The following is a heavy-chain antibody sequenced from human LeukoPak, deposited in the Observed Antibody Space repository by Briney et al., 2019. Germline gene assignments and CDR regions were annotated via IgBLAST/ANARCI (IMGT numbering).Heavy chain of an antibody. Sequence: PSETLSLTCAVYGGSLSGHYWSWMRRPPGKGLEWIGEINHSGSTKYNPSLKSRVTVSVDTSKSQFSLKVMSVTAADTAVYYCCHSYGLEKFDHWSQGALVTVSS. J-gene: IGHJ4*02. CDR1: GGSLSGHY. CDR3: CHSYGLEKFDH. V-gene: IGHV4-34*03. D-gene: IGHD3-16*01. CDR2: INHSGST.